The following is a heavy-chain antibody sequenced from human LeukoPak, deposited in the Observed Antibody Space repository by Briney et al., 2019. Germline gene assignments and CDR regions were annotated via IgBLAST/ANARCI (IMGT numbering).Heavy chain of an antibody. D-gene: IGHD4-17*01. CDR3: ARAAHYGDYALVKYYFDY. CDR1: GFIFDDYG. V-gene: IGHV3-20*04. J-gene: IGHJ4*02. CDR2: INWNGGST. Sequence: GGSLRLSCAASGFIFDDYGMNWVRQAPGKGVEWVSGINWNGGSTGYADSVKGRFTISRDNAKNSLYLQMNSLRAEDTALYYCARAAHYGDYALVKYYFDYWGQGTLVTVSA.